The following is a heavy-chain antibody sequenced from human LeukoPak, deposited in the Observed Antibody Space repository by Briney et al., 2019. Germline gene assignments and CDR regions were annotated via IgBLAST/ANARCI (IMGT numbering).Heavy chain of an antibody. CDR1: GGSFSGYY. Sequence: PSETLSLTCAVYGGSFSGYYWSWTRQPPGKGLEWIGSIYYSGSTYYNPSLKSRVTISVDTSKNQFSLKLSSVTAADTAVYYCARRLHDSSGYLDWGQGTLVTVSS. CDR3: ARRLHDSSGYLD. J-gene: IGHJ4*02. D-gene: IGHD3-22*01. V-gene: IGHV4-34*01. CDR2: IYYSGST.